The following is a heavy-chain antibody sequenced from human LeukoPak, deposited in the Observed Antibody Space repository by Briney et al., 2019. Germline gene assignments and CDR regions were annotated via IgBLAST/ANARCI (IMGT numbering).Heavy chain of an antibody. CDR3: ARELEDSSGYFRDY. Sequence: GGSLRLSCAASGFTFSSYSMNWVRQAPGKGLEWVSSIGSSSSYIYYADSVKGRFTISRDNAKNSLYLQMNSLRAEDTAVYYCARELEDSSGYFRDYWGQGTLVTVSS. V-gene: IGHV3-21*01. CDR2: IGSSSSYI. D-gene: IGHD3-22*01. CDR1: GFTFSSYS. J-gene: IGHJ4*02.